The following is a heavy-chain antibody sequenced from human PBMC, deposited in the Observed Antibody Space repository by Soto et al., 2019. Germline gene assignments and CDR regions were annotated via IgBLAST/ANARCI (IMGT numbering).Heavy chain of an antibody. CDR2: ISGSGGST. CDR3: VKHRGTYGLDFDY. J-gene: IGHJ4*02. V-gene: IGHV3-23*01. Sequence: EVQLLESGGGLVQPGGSLRLSCAASGFIFSSYAMSWVRQAPGKGLDWVSSISGSGGSTNYADSVKGRFTISRDNSKNTLYLQTNSLRAEDTAVYYCVKHRGTYGLDFDYWGQGTLVTVSS. CDR1: GFIFSSYA. D-gene: IGHD3-10*01.